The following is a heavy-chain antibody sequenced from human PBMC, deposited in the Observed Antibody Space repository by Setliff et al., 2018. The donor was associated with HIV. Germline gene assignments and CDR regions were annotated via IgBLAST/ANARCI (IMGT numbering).Heavy chain of an antibody. J-gene: IGHJ4*02. CDR1: GVSVGSGDYY. CDR3: ATRPRIAARPFDY. D-gene: IGHD6-6*01. V-gene: IGHV4-31*03. CDR2: IFHSGDT. Sequence: SETLSLTCSVSGVSVGSGDYYWHWIRQHPEKALEWIGYIFHSGDTYYNPSLKSRISMSEDTSKNQFSLELTSLTAADTAVYYCATRPRIAARPFDYWGQGMLVTVSS.